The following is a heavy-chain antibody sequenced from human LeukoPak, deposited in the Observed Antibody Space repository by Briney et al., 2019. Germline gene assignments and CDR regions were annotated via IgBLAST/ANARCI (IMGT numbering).Heavy chain of an antibody. J-gene: IGHJ4*02. CDR2: INPNSGGT. CDR3: ARGSITIFGVVRKYFDY. V-gene: IGHV1-2*02. D-gene: IGHD3-3*01. CDR1: GYTFTSYY. Sequence: ASVKVSCKASGYTFTSYYMHWVRQAPGQGLEWMGWINPNSGGTNYAQKFQGRVTMTRDTSISTAYMELSRLRSDDTAVYYCARGSITIFGVVRKYFDYWGQGTLVTVSS.